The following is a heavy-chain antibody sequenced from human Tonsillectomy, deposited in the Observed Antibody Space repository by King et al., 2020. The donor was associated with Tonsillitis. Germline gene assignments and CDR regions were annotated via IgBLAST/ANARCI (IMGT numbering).Heavy chain of an antibody. CDR3: ARRDRHNSDYYYYYMDV. D-gene: IGHD5-24*01. Sequence: VQLVESGGGLVKPGGSLRLSCAASGFTFSDYSMNWVRQAPGKGLEWVSSVSSRSSYIYYAVSVKGRFTISRDNAKNSLYLQMNSLRAEDTAVYYCARRDRHNSDYYYYYMDVWGKGTTVTVSS. J-gene: IGHJ6*03. V-gene: IGHV3-21*01. CDR1: GFTFSDYS. CDR2: VSSRSSYI.